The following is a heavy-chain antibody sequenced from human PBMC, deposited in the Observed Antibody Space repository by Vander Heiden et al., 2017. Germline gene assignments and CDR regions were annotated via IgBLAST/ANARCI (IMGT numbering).Heavy chain of an antibody. D-gene: IGHD3-22*01. Sequence: QVQLVQSGAEVKKPGSSVKVSCKACGGTFSSYAISWVRQAPGQGLEWMGGIIPIFGTANYAQKFQGRVTITADESTSTAYMELSSLRSEDTAVYYCARGSIYDSSGFDPGMDVWGQGTTVTVSS. CDR3: ARGSIYDSSGFDPGMDV. CDR1: GGTFSSYA. V-gene: IGHV1-69*01. J-gene: IGHJ6*02. CDR2: IIPIFGTA.